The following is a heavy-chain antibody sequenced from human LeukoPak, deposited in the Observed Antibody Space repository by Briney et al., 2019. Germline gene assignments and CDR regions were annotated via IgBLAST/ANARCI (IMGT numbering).Heavy chain of an antibody. Sequence: GGSLRLSCAASGLTFSGYDMHWVRQAPGKGLEWLTLIRYDGSNEYYADSVKGRFTISRDNSKNTLYLQMNSLRAEDTAVYYCARDLAKGGYFDYWGQGTLVTVSS. CDR2: IRYDGSNE. D-gene: IGHD3-16*01. CDR3: ARDLAKGGYFDY. V-gene: IGHV3-33*08. J-gene: IGHJ4*02. CDR1: GLTFSGYD.